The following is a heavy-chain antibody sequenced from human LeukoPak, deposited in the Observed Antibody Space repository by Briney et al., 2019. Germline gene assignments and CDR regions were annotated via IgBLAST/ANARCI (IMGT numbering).Heavy chain of an antibody. CDR3: TRRAWYSDY. D-gene: IGHD6-19*01. J-gene: IGHJ4*02. Sequence: GGSLRLSCAASGFTFSSSWMSWVRQAPGKGLEWVATINQDGSQKNYVDSVKGRFIISRDNAKTSLDLQMNSLGAEDTAVYYCTRRAWYSDYWGRGALVTVSS. CDR2: INQDGSQK. CDR1: GFTFSSSW. V-gene: IGHV3-7*04.